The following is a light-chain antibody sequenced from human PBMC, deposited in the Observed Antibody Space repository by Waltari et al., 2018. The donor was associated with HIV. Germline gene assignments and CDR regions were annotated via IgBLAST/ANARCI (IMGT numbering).Light chain of an antibody. CDR1: SSDVGDFNF. V-gene: IGLV2-14*03. Sequence: QSALTQPAPVSGSPGQSFTISCTRSSSDVGDFNFVSWYQHRPGKAPKVMIYDFSYRPSGVSNRFSGSKSANTASLTISGLQAEDEAVYYCCSYTSSDTLWVFGGGTKLTVL. CDR3: CSYTSSDTLWV. CDR2: DFS. J-gene: IGLJ3*02.